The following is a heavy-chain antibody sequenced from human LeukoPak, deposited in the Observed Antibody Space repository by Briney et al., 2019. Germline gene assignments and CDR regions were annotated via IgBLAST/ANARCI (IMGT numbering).Heavy chain of an antibody. D-gene: IGHD6-25*01. V-gene: IGHV3-15*01. Sequence: PGGSLRLSCAASGFTFSNAWMSWVRQAPGKGLEWVGRIKSKTDGGTTDYAAPVKGGFTISRDDSKNTLYLQMNSLKTEDTAVYYCTTDHRDRLPLDYWGQGTLVTVSS. J-gene: IGHJ4*02. CDR2: IKSKTDGGTT. CDR3: TTDHRDRLPLDY. CDR1: GFTFSNAW.